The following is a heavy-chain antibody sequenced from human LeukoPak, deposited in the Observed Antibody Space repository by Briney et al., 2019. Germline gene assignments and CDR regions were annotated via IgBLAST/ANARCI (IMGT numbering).Heavy chain of an antibody. V-gene: IGHV3-33*01. CDR2: IWYDGSNK. CDR3: ARGTRYCSSTSCINFDY. CDR1: GFTFSSYG. J-gene: IGHJ4*02. Sequence: GGSLRLSCAASGFTFSSYGMHWVRQAPGRGLEWVAVIWYDGSNKFYADSVKGRFTISRDNSKNTLSLQMNSLRAEDTAVYYCARGTRYCSSTSCINFDYWGQGTLVTVSS. D-gene: IGHD2-2*01.